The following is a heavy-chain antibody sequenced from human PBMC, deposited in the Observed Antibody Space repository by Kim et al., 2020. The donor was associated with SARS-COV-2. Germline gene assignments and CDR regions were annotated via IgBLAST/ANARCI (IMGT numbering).Heavy chain of an antibody. CDR1: GFIFSSYA. D-gene: IGHD3-3*01. J-gene: IGHJ6*02. CDR3: AREPITGYGLDV. V-gene: IGHV3-33*01. CDR2: IWYDGSNK. Sequence: GGSLRLSCAASGFIFSSYAMIWVRQAPGEGLEWLATIWYDGSNKYYKDSVKGRFTISRDNSKNTLYLQMNSLRAGDMAVYYCAREPITGYGLDVWGQGPQSPSS.